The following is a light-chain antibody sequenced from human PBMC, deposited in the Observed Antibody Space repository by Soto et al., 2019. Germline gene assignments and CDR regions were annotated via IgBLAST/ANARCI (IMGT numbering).Light chain of an antibody. CDR2: GRI. V-gene: IGLV1-40*01. J-gene: IGLJ1*01. CDR1: SSNIGACYD. Sequence: QSVLTQPPSVSGAPGQRVTISCTGSSSNIGACYDLHWYQQRPGTSPKLLIFGRINRPSGFTDRFSGSKSGTSASLAITGLQAEDEGAYYCQSHDSTLSXRYVLGTGTKVXV. CDR3: QSHDSTLSXRYV.